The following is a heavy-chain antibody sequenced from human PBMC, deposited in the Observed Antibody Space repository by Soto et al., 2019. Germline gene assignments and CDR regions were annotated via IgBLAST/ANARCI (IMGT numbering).Heavy chain of an antibody. J-gene: IGHJ5*01. Sequence: ETLSLTCTVSGVSIHNSHSFWGWIRQPPGKGLEFIGTVYYSGGAHYNSSLKSRVTISVDTANNQVSPRMRSLTAADTAVYYCGRVVEGATRHTDLDSWGQGTLVTVSS. CDR2: VYYSGGA. D-gene: IGHD2-21*01. CDR3: GRVVEGATRHTDLDS. V-gene: IGHV4-39*01. CDR1: GVSIHNSHSF.